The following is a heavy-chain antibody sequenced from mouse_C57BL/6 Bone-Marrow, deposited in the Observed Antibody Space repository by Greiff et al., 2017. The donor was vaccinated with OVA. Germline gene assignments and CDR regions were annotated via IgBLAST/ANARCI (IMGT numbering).Heavy chain of an antibody. CDR1: GYTFTDYN. CDR3: ARGGYDYDVGYFDV. V-gene: IGHV1-18*01. Sequence: EVQLQESGPELVKPGASVKIPCTASGYTFTDYNMDWVKQSHGKSLEWIGDINPNNGGTIYNQKFKGKATLTVDKSSSTAYMELRSLTSEDTAVYYCARGGYDYDVGYFDVWGTGTTVTVSS. CDR2: INPNNGGT. D-gene: IGHD2-4*01. J-gene: IGHJ1*03.